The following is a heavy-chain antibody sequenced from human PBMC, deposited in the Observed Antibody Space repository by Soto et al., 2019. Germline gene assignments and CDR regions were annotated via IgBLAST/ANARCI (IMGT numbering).Heavy chain of an antibody. CDR2: IFANGHT. V-gene: IGHV4-4*07. J-gene: IGHJ5*02. CDR1: GGSISEKY. CDR3: VASLAASGLNWLDP. Sequence: SETLSLTCIVSGGSISEKYWNWVRQPPGKGLEWIGLIFANGHTDYNPSLKSRVAMSVDASKNQFSLRLTSMTAADTAVYYCVASLAASGLNWLDPWGRGTLVTVST. D-gene: IGHD6-13*01.